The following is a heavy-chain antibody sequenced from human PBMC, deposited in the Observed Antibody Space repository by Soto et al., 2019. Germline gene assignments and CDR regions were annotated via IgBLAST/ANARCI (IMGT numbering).Heavy chain of an antibody. CDR2: IYTSGST. V-gene: IGHV4-4*07. D-gene: IGHD1-1*01. CDR3: ARDYSLNWYSDY. Sequence: SETLSLTCTVSGGSISDYYWSWIRQPAGKGLEWIGRIYTSGSTNYNPSLKSRVTMSVDTSKNQFSLKLSSVTAADTAVYYCARDYSLNWYSDYWGQGPLRTVSS. J-gene: IGHJ4*02. CDR1: GGSISDYY.